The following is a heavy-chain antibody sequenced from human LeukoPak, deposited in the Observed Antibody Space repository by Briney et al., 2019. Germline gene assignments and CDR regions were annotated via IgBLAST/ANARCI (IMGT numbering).Heavy chain of an antibody. J-gene: IGHJ5*02. V-gene: IGHV4-4*07. D-gene: IGHD4-11*01. CDR2: IYTSGST. Sequence: SETLSLTCTVSGGSISSYYWSWIRQPAGKGLEWIGRIYTSGSTNYNPSLKSRVTMSVDTSKNQFSLMLSSVTAADTAVYYCAKNTDDYTWFDPWGQGTLVTVSS. CDR1: GGSISSYY. CDR3: AKNTDDYTWFDP.